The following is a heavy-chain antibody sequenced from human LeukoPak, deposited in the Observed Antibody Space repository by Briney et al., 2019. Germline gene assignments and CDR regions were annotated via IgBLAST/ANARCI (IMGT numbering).Heavy chain of an antibody. CDR1: GFTFSSYG. D-gene: IGHD4-17*01. V-gene: IGHV3-33*01. J-gene: IGHJ4*02. CDR3: ARAFNRRDYGSLWGGYYFDY. Sequence: HPGGSLRLSCAASGFTFSSYGMPWVRQAPGKGLEWVAVIWYDGSNKYYADSVKGRFTISRDNSKNTLYLQMNSLRAEDTAVYYCARAFNRRDYGSLWGGYYFDYWGQGTLVTVSS. CDR2: IWYDGSNK.